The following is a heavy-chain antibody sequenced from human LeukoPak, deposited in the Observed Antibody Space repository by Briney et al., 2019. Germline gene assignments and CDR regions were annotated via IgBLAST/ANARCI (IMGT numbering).Heavy chain of an antibody. J-gene: IGHJ4*02. V-gene: IGHV3-33*01. CDR1: GFTFSSYA. CDR3: ARELFGSGSCPDY. D-gene: IGHD3-10*01. Sequence: GRSLRLSCTAPGFTFSSYAIHWIRQAPGKRLEWVALVWHDGSTKYYADSVKGRFTISRDNSKNTVYLQMNSLRAEDTAGYYCARELFGSGSCPDYWGQGTLVTVSS. CDR2: VWHDGSTK.